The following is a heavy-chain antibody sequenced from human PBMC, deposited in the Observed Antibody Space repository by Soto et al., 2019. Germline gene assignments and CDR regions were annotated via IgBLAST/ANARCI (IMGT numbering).Heavy chain of an antibody. CDR3: ARYHYGSGDNWFDP. CDR2: IYYSGSI. V-gene: IGHV4-31*03. D-gene: IGHD3-10*01. CDR1: GGSISSGGYY. Sequence: QVQLQESGPGLVKPSQTLSLTCTVSGGSISSGGYYWSWIRQHPGKGLEWIGYIYYSGSIYYNPSLKSRVTISVDTSKNQFSLKLSSVTAADTAVYYCARYHYGSGDNWFDPWGQGTLVTVSS. J-gene: IGHJ5*02.